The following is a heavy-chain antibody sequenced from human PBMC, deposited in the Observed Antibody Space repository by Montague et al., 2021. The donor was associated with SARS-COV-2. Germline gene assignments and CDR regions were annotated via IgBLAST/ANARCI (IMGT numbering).Heavy chain of an antibody. CDR2: ISYSVTT. CDR1: GSSITNSH. CDR3: ARGNDSWYH. Sequence: SETLSLTCSVSGSSITNSHWSWIRQPPGKGLEWIGYISYSVTTTYSPSLKTRVTISMDTSKNHFSLRLTSVTAADTAIYYCARGNDSWYHWGQGTLVIVSS. V-gene: IGHV4-59*01. D-gene: IGHD6-13*01. J-gene: IGHJ1*01.